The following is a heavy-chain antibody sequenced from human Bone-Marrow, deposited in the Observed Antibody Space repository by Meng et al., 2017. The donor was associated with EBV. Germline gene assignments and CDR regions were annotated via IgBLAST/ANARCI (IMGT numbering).Heavy chain of an antibody. CDR2: MNPSSGNT. CDR1: GYTFTSYD. D-gene: IGHD3-16*01. J-gene: IGHJ5*02. Sequence: QVQMVQCGAEVKKPGASVKVSCKASGYTFTSYDIHWVRQATGQGLEWMGWMNPSSGNTGYAQKFQDRVTMTRNTSISTAYMELSSLRSEDTAVYYCARGTYDRPVDPWGQGTLVTVSS. V-gene: IGHV1-8*01. CDR3: ARGTYDRPVDP.